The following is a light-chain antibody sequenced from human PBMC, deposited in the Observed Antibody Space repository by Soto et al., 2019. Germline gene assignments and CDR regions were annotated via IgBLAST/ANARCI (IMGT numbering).Light chain of an antibody. J-gene: IGKJ1*01. CDR1: QGIRND. CDR2: DAS. Sequence: AIQMTQSPSSLSASVGDRVIITCRASQGIRNDLGWFQQKPGKAPKLLIYDASSLQSGVPSRFRGSGSGTDFTLTISSLQPEDFATYYCQQCHRYLTFGQGTKVDIK. CDR3: QQCHRYLT. V-gene: IGKV1-6*01.